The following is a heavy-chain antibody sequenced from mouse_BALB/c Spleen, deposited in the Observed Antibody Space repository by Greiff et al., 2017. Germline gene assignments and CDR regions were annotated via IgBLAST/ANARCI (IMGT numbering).Heavy chain of an antibody. V-gene: IGHV1-7*01. Sequence: QVQLQQSGAELAKPGASVKMSCKASGYTFTSYWMHWVKQRPGQGLEWIGYINPSTGYTEYNQKFKDKATLTADKSSSTAYMQLSSLTSEDSAVYYCAKEGYDYDAGDYWGQGTTLTVSS. D-gene: IGHD2-4*01. CDR3: AKEGYDYDAGDY. CDR2: INPSTGYT. J-gene: IGHJ2*01. CDR1: GYTFTSYW.